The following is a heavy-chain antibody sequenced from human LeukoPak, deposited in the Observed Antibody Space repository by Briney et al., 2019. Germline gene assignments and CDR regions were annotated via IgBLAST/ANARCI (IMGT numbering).Heavy chain of an antibody. CDR3: ARDIELST. Sequence: GGSLRLSCAASGFNFADSAMRWVRQTPRKGLEWLSLISFNGKNTYYGDSVKGRFTISRDNSKGTVYLQMNSLRAEDTAIFYCARDIELSTWGPGTMVTVSS. D-gene: IGHD5-12*01. J-gene: IGHJ3*01. CDR1: GFNFADSA. CDR2: ISFNGKNT. V-gene: IGHV3-23*01.